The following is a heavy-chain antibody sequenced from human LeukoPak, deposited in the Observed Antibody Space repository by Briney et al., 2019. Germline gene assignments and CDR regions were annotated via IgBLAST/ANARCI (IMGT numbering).Heavy chain of an antibody. CDR3: ASSLSSSYYYFDY. V-gene: IGHV5-51*01. CDR1: GYTFTSYW. Sequence: GESLKISCQSSGYTFTSYWIGWVRQMPGKGLEWMGIIYPGDSDTRYSPSSQGQVTISADKSISTAYLQWSSLKASDTAMYYCASSLSSSYYYFDYWGQGTLVTVSS. J-gene: IGHJ4*02. CDR2: IYPGDSDT. D-gene: IGHD6-13*01.